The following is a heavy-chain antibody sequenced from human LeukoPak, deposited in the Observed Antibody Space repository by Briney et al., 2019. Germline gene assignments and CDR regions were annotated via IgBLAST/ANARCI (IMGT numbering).Heavy chain of an antibody. Sequence: SETLSLTCTVSGGSISSYYWSWVRQPPGKGLEWSGYIYYSGSTNYNPSLTSRVTISVDTSKNQFSLKLSSVTAADTAVYYCARGGDLGYCSSTSCSNWFDPWGQGTLVTVSA. CDR1: GGSISSYY. D-gene: IGHD2-2*01. J-gene: IGHJ5*02. CDR3: ARGGDLGYCSSTSCSNWFDP. CDR2: IYYSGST. V-gene: IGHV4-59*01.